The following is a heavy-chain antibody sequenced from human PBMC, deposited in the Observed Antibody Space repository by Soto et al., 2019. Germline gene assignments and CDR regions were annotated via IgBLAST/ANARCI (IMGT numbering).Heavy chain of an antibody. CDR3: ARISGYSSGWSPIDY. Sequence: QVQLQQWGAGLLKPSETLSLTCAVSGGSFSGFYWGWIRQPPGKGLEWIGEVDHTGNVNRNPSLETRVTISMDTSKNQFALKLTSVTAADTALYYCARISGYSSGWSPIDYWGQGSLVTVSS. V-gene: IGHV4-34*01. CDR2: VDHTGNV. J-gene: IGHJ4*02. CDR1: GGSFSGFY. D-gene: IGHD6-19*01.